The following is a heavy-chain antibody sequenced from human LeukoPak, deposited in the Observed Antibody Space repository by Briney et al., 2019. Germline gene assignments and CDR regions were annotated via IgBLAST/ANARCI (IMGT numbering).Heavy chain of an antibody. CDR1: GYTFTSFG. Sequence: ASVKVSCKAPGYTFTSFGLSWVRQAPGQGLEWMGWISAYNGNTNYAQKLQGRVTMTTDTSTSTAYMELRSLGSGDTAVYYCARADMVRDPYYFDYWGQGTLVTVSS. V-gene: IGHV1-18*01. D-gene: IGHD3-10*01. CDR3: ARADMVRDPYYFDY. J-gene: IGHJ4*02. CDR2: ISAYNGNT.